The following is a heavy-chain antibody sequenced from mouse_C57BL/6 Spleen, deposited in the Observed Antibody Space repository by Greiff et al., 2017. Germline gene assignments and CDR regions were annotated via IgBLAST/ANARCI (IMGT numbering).Heavy chain of an antibody. CDR3: ARGPITTVVERGFDY. J-gene: IGHJ2*01. CDR2: ISYDGSN. Sequence: EVQLQQSGPGLVKPSQSLSLTCSVTGYSITSGYYWNWIRQFPGNKLEWMGYISYDGSNNYNPSLKNRISITRDTSKNQFFLKLNSVTTEDTATYYCARGPITTVVERGFDYWGQGTTLTVSS. CDR1: GYSITSGYY. V-gene: IGHV3-6*01. D-gene: IGHD1-1*01.